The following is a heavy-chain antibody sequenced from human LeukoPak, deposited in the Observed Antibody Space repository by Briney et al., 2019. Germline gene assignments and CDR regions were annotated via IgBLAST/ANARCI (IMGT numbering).Heavy chain of an antibody. CDR2: LHSSGNT. V-gene: IGHV4-39*02. D-gene: IGHD3-16*01. CDR1: GGSISSSSYY. J-gene: IGHJ1*01. Sequence: SETLSLTCTVSGGSISSSSYYWGWIRQPPGKGLEWIGSLHSSGNTYSNPSLKSRVTISVDTSKNQFSLKLTSVTAADTAVYYCAREGEVSHLEYFQDWGQGTLVTVSS. CDR3: AREGEVSHLEYFQD.